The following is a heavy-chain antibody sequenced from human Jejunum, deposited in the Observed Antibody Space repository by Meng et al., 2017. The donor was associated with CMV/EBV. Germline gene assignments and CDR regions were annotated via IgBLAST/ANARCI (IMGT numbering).Heavy chain of an antibody. J-gene: IGHJ6*02. Sequence: YYWGWIRQPPGKGLEWIGRMYNSGRTYYNPSLKSRVTISVDTSKNQFSLKLNSVTAADTAVYYCARAVLRFLEWDLSPHPYGMDVWGQGTTVTVSS. CDR3: ARAVLRFLEWDLSPHPYGMDV. D-gene: IGHD3-3*01. CDR2: MYNSGRT. CDR1: YY. V-gene: IGHV4-39*01.